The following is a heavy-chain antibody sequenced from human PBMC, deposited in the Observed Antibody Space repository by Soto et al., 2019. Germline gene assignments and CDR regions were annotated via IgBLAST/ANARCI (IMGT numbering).Heavy chain of an antibody. Sequence: SETLSLTCPVSGGTISSWYSTWNRKPPAKGLEWIGYIYHSGSTYYNPSLKSRVTISVDRSKNQFSLKLSSVTAADTAVYYCARHGYYYDTSGYYYFGYWGQGTLVTVSS. CDR1: GGTISSWY. D-gene: IGHD3-22*01. CDR2: IYHSGST. V-gene: IGHV4-59*08. J-gene: IGHJ4*02. CDR3: ARHGYYYDTSGYYYFGY.